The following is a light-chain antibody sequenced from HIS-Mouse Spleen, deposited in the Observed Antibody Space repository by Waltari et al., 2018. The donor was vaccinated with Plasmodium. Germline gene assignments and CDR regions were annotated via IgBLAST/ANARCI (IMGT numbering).Light chain of an antibody. CDR1: SSYVGGYSY. Sequence: QSALTQPASVSGSPGQSLTIPCTGTSSYVGGYSYVPWYQQHPGKAPKLMIYDVSNRPSGVSNRFSGSKSGNTASLTISGLQAEDEADYYCSSYTSSSTLVFGGGTKLTVL. J-gene: IGLJ2*01. V-gene: IGLV2-14*03. CDR3: SSYTSSSTLV. CDR2: DVS.